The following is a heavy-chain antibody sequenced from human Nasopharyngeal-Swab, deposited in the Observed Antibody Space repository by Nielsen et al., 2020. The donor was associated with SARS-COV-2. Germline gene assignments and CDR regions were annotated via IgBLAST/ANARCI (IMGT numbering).Heavy chain of an antibody. CDR2: IIHSGRT. D-gene: IGHD4-17*01. CDR3: ARHLYGDYVLGY. V-gene: IGHV4-34*12. J-gene: IGHJ4*02. CDR1: GGSFSGYY. Sequence: SETLSLTCAVYGGSFSGYYWSWIRQLPGKGLGWIGEIIHSGRTNYNPSLKSRVTISVDTSKNQFSLKLSSVTAADPAVYYCARHLYGDYVLGYWGQGTLVTVSS.